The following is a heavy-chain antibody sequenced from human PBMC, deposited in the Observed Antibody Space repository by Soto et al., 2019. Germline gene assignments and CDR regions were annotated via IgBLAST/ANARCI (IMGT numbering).Heavy chain of an antibody. J-gene: IGHJ6*02. CDR2: ISWNSGSI. D-gene: IGHD1-26*01. Sequence: EVQLVESGGGLVQPGRSLRLSCAASGFTFDDYAMHWVRQAPGKGLEWVSGISWNSGSIGYADSVKGRFTISRDNAKNSLYLQMNSLRAEDTAWYYCAKDAGGSYYYYGMDVWGQGTTVTVSS. CDR1: GFTFDDYA. V-gene: IGHV3-9*01. CDR3: AKDAGGSYYYYGMDV.